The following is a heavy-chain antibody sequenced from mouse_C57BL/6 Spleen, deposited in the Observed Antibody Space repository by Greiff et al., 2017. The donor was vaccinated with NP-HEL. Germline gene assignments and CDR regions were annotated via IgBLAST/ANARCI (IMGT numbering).Heavy chain of an antibody. CDR2: INPNSGST. CDR3: ARNYDSFAY. D-gene: IGHD2-4*01. J-gene: IGHJ3*01. CDR1: GYTFTSYW. V-gene: IGHV1-64*01. Sequence: QVQLQQPGAELVKPGASVKLSCKASGYTFTSYWMPWVKQRPGQGLEWIGMINPNSGSTNYNEKFKSKATLTVDKSSSTAYMQLSSLTSEDSAVYYCARNYDSFAYWGQGTLVTVSA.